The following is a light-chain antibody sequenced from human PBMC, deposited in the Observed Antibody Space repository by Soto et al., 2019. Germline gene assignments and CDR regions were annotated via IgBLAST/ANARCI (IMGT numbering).Light chain of an antibody. J-gene: IGLJ2*01. Sequence: QSVLTQPPSASGTPGQGVTISCSGSTSNIGSNYVYWYQQLPGTAPKLLIYRNNQRPSGVPDRFSGSKSGTSASLAISGLRSDDEADYYCCSYAGSRGLVFGGGTKLTVL. V-gene: IGLV1-47*01. CDR2: RNN. CDR1: TSNIGSNY. CDR3: CSYAGSRGLV.